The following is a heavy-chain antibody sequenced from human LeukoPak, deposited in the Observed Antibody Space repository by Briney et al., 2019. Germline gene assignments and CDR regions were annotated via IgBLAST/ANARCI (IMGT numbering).Heavy chain of an antibody. V-gene: IGHV3-74*03. CDR1: GFTFSTYW. J-gene: IGHJ6*02. D-gene: IGHD1-1*01. Sequence: GGSLRLSCAASGFTFSTYWMHWVRQAPGKGLVWVARINSDATSTAYADSVKGRFTISRDNAKDMLFLQMNSLRADDTAVYFCARAGLRGYYYYGMDVWGQGTTVTVSS. CDR3: ARAGLRGYYYYGMDV. CDR2: INSDATST.